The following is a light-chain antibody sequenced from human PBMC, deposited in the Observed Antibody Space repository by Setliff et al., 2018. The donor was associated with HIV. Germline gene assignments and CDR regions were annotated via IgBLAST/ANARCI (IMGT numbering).Light chain of an antibody. CDR3: TSYTSSGTYV. J-gene: IGLJ1*01. CDR2: DFT. V-gene: IGLV2-14*03. Sequence: QSVLTQPASVSAAPGLAITISCTGTKSDVGGYNYVSWYLQESGKAPKLIMYDFTSRPSGISNRFSGSQSGNTASLTISGLRTEDEGTYYCTSYTSSGTYVFGTGTKVTVL. CDR1: KSDVGGYNY.